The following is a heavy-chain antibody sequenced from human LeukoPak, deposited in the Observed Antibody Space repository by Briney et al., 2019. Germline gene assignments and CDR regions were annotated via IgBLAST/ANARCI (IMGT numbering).Heavy chain of an antibody. D-gene: IGHD6-13*01. CDR2: ISYDGSNK. CDR3: AKEARYSSSWYYYYYGMDV. CDR1: GFTFSSNV. Sequence: GGSLRLSCEASGFTFSSNVMSWVRQAPGKGLEWVAVISYDGSNKYYADSVKGRFTISRDNSKNTLYLQMNSLRAEDTAVYYCAKEARYSSSWYYYYYGMDVWGQGTTVTVSS. V-gene: IGHV3-30*18. J-gene: IGHJ6*02.